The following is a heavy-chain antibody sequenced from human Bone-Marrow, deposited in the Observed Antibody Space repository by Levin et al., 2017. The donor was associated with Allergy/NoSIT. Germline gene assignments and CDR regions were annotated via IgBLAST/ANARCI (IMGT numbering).Heavy chain of an antibody. CDR2: IKSKTDGGTT. CDR1: GFTFSNAW. CDR3: TTASYDYVWGSFFN. V-gene: IGHV3-15*01. J-gene: IGHJ4*02. Sequence: GGSLRLSCAASGFTFSNAWMSWVRQAPGKGLEWVGRIKSKTDGGTTDYAAPVKGRFTISRDDSKNTLYLQMNSLKTEDTAVYYCTTASYDYVWGSFFNWGQGTLVTVSS. D-gene: IGHD3-16*01.